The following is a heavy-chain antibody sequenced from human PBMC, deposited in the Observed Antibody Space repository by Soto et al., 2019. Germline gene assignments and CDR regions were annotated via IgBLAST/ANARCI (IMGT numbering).Heavy chain of an antibody. CDR1: GFTFSSYA. V-gene: IGHV3-21*01. Sequence: GGSLRLSCAASGFTFSSYAMSWVRQAPGKGLEWVSSISGSSGNTYYADPVKGRFTISRDNAKNSLYLQMNSLRAEDTAVYYCAREGETVTTLRDYYYYMVVWGKGTTVTV. CDR3: AREGETVTTLRDYYYYMVV. CDR2: ISGSSGNT. D-gene: IGHD4-17*01. J-gene: IGHJ6*03.